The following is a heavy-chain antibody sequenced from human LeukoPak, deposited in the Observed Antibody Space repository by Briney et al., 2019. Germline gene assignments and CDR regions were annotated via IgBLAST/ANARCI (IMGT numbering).Heavy chain of an antibody. J-gene: IGHJ4*02. CDR2: ISGSGGST. V-gene: IGHV3-23*01. D-gene: IGHD1-26*01. Sequence: GGSLRLSCAASGFTFSSYAMSWVRQAPGKGLEWVSAISGSGGSTYYADSVKGRFTISRDNARNTLYLQTNSLRADDTAVYYCVRDLGGRSGHWGPGTLVTVSS. CDR1: GFTFSSYA. CDR3: VRDLGGRSGH.